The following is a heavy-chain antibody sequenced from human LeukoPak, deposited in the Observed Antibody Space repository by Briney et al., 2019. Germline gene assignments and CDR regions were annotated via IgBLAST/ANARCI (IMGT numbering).Heavy chain of an antibody. CDR1: GESLSGFY. D-gene: IGHD6-19*01. CDR2: INQSGSA. V-gene: IGHV4-34*01. J-gene: IGHJ4*02. Sequence: PSETLSLTCAVYGESLSGFYWNWIRQPPGQGLEWIGEINQSGSANYNPSLKSRVTVSVDNFKSHFSLKLTFVTAADTGVYYCARGRSSGSGHLHYWGQGTLVTVSS. CDR3: ARGRSSGSGHLHY.